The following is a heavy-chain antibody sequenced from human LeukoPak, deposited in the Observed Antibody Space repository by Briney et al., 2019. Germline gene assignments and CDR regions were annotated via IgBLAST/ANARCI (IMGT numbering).Heavy chain of an antibody. J-gene: IGHJ4*02. Sequence: GGSLRLSCAASGFNFANHAISWVRQTPGKGLEWVSAISGGGDITYYADSVTGRFTISRDNSKDTLFLQMHSLRPGDTAVYYCVREDTPATANYWGQGTLVTISS. D-gene: IGHD2-21*02. CDR1: GFNFANHA. CDR3: VREDTPATANY. CDR2: ISGGGDIT. V-gene: IGHV3-23*01.